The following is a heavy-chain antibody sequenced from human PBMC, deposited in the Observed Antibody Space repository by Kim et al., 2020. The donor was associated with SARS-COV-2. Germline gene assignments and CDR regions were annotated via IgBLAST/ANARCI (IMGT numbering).Heavy chain of an antibody. CDR3: ARGGWGPAANPGLFDY. D-gene: IGHD2-2*01. V-gene: IGHV4-31*03. CDR2: IYYSGST. Sequence: SETLSLTCTVSGGSISSGGYYWSWIRQHPGKGLEWIGYIYYSGSTYYNPSLKSRVTISVDTSKNQFSLKLSSVTAADTAVYYCARGGWGPAANPGLFDYWGQGTLVTVSS. CDR1: GGSISSGGYY. J-gene: IGHJ4*02.